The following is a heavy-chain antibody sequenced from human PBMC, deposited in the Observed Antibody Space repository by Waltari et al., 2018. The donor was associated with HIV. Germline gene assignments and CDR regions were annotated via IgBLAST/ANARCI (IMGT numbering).Heavy chain of an antibody. CDR1: GDSINNGRNY. CDR3: ARETTMPTTNWYFDL. CDR2: FFTSGST. Sequence: QVQLQESGPGLVTPSQTLSLTCTVSGDSINNGRNYWSWIRQPAGKGLEWIGRFFTSGSTNYNYNPSLESRITISLDTSKNQFSLKLTSVTAADTAMYYWARETTMPTTNWYFDLWGRGTLVTVSS. D-gene: IGHD4-17*01. V-gene: IGHV4-61*02. J-gene: IGHJ2*01.